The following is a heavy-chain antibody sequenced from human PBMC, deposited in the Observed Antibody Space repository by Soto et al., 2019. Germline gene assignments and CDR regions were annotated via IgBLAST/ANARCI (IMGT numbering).Heavy chain of an antibody. V-gene: IGHV4-39*01. D-gene: IGHD6-19*01. CDR2: IYYSGSA. CDR3: ARRAASSGNGVDV. Sequence: SETLSLTCTVSGGSISRSSYYWGWIRQSPGKGLEWIGNIYYSGSAYYNPSLKSRVSISLDTSKNQFSLKLSSVTAADTAVYYCARRAASSGNGVDVWGQGTRVTVPS. CDR1: GGSISRSSYY. J-gene: IGHJ6*02.